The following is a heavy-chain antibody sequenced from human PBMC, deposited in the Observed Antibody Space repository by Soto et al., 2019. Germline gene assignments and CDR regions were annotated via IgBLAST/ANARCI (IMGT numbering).Heavy chain of an antibody. CDR1: GFTLSSYS. V-gene: IGHV3-48*01. CDR3: ASERYGGFPSLDY. CDR2: ISGSGTAT. Sequence: EVQLVESGGGLVQPGGSLRLSCAASGFTLSSYSLNWVRQAPGEGLEWVSYISGSGTATYFADSVKGRFTISRDNAQNSLYLQMNSLRAEDTAVYYCASERYGGFPSLDYWGQGTLVTVTS. D-gene: IGHD1-26*01. J-gene: IGHJ4*02.